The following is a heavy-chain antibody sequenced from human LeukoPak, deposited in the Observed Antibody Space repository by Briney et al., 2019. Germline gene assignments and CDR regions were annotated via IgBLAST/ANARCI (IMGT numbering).Heavy chain of an antibody. CDR1: GFTFSNYA. J-gene: IGHJ4*02. D-gene: IGHD6-19*01. V-gene: IGHV3-23*01. CDR2: ISASGGST. CDR3: AKVNTYSGTNCFDY. Sequence: PGGSLRLSCAASGFTFSNYAMNWVRQAPGRGLDWVSTISASGGSTDYADSVKGRFTISRDNSKNTLYLQMNSLRAEDTAIYYCAKVNTYSGTNCFDYWGQGTLVTVSS.